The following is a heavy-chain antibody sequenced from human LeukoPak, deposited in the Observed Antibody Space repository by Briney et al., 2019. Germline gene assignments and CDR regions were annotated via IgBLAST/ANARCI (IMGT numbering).Heavy chain of an antibody. CDR2: ISGSGGST. CDR3: ANLEGGYSGYDRDY. V-gene: IGHV3-23*01. CDR1: GFTFSIYA. Sequence: GGSLRLSCAASGFTFSIYAMSWVRQAPGKGLEWVSAISGSGGSTYYADSVKGRFTISRDNSKNTLYLQMNSLRAEDTAVYYCANLEGGYSGYDRDYWGQGTLVTVSS. J-gene: IGHJ4*02. D-gene: IGHD5-12*01.